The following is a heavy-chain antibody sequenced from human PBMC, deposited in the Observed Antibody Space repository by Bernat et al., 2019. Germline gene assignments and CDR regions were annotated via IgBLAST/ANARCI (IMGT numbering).Heavy chain of an antibody. D-gene: IGHD3-9*01. CDR3: AREETYYDILTGYYGNWYFDL. CDR2: IYSGGST. CDR1: GFTVSSNY. V-gene: IGHV3-53*01. Sequence: EVQLVESGGGLIQPGGSLRLSCAASGFTVSSNYMSWVRQAPGKGLEWVSVIYSGGSTYYADSVKGRFTISRDNSKNTLYLQMNSLRAEDTAVYYCAREETYYDILTGYYGNWYFDLWGRGTLVTVSS. J-gene: IGHJ2*01.